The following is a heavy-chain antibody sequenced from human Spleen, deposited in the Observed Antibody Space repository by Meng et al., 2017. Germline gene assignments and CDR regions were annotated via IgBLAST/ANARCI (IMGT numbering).Heavy chain of an antibody. CDR2: IYYSGST. CDR1: GASISTYY. V-gene: IGHV4-59*01. D-gene: IGHD2-2*01. CDR3: AREKIVPTAHRPYFYYYGVDV. Sequence: SETLSLTCTVSGASISTYYWSWIRQPPGKGLEWIGYIYYSGSTDYNPSLRSRVTIALDTSKNQFSLRLTSVTAADTAVYFCAREKIVPTAHRPYFYYYGVDVWGQGTTVTVSS. J-gene: IGHJ6*02.